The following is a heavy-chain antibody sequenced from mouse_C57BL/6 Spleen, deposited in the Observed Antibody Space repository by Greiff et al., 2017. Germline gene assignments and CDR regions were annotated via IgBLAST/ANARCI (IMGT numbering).Heavy chain of an antibody. CDR3: ARGIYYGSSYVAYAMDY. CDR2: IYPGSGST. CDR1: GYTFTSYW. J-gene: IGHJ4*01. Sequence: QVQLQQPGAELVKPGASVKMSCKASGYTFTSYWITWVKQRPGQGLGWIGDIYPGSGSTNYNEKFKSKATLTVDTSSSTAYMQLSSLTSEDSAVYYCARGIYYGSSYVAYAMDYWGQGTSVTVSS. V-gene: IGHV1-55*01. D-gene: IGHD1-1*01.